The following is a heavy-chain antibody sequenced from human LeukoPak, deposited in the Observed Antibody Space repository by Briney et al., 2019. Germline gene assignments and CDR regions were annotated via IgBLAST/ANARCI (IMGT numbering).Heavy chain of an antibody. Sequence: SETLSLTGTVSAGSISSSSYYWGWPRQPPGKGLEWIGSIYYSGSTYYNPSLKSRVTISVDTSKNQFPLKLRSVTAADTAVYYCASPAPDIVVVPAAMSVGLGAFDIWGQGTMVTVSS. J-gene: IGHJ3*02. CDR2: IYYSGST. D-gene: IGHD2-2*01. V-gene: IGHV4-39*01. CDR1: AGSISSSSYY. CDR3: ASPAPDIVVVPAAMSVGLGAFDI.